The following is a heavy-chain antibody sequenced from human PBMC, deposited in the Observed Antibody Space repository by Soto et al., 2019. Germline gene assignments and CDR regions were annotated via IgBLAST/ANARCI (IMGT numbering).Heavy chain of an antibody. V-gene: IGHV1-69*13. CDR1: GGTFSSYA. CDR3: ARGASSGPYPGGSYCSYSGMGA. Sequence: ASVKVSCKASGGTFSSYAISWVRQAPGQGLEWMGGIIPIFGTANYAQKFQGRVTITADESTSTAYMELSSLIPEDTAVYYCARGASSGPYPGGSYCSYSGMGAWGEGLTVTVSS. CDR2: IIPIFGTA. D-gene: IGHD3-22*01. J-gene: IGHJ6*04.